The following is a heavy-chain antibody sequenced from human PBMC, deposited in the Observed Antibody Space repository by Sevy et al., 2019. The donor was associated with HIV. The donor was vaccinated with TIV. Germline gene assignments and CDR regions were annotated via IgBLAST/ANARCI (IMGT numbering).Heavy chain of an antibody. CDR1: GFNFSSYA. D-gene: IGHD3-22*01. J-gene: IGHJ4*02. Sequence: GGSLRLSCAASGFNFSSYAMHWVRQAPGKGLECVSAISSNGGSTYYADSVKGRFTISRDNSKNTLYLQMGSLRAEDMAVYYCARGTDPYYYDSSGYYLFDYWGQGALVTVSS. CDR3: ARGTDPYYYDSSGYYLFDY. V-gene: IGHV3-64*02. CDR2: ISSNGGST.